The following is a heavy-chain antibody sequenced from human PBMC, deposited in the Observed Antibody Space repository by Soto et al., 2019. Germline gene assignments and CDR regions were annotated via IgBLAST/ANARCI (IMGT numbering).Heavy chain of an antibody. V-gene: IGHV4-59*08. CDR2: IYYSGST. D-gene: IGHD1-26*01. CDR1: RGLIRPYH. Sequence: SDNIFLHCTVPRGLIRPYHWRRIRQPQGKGLEWIGYIYYSGSTNYNPSLKSRVTISVDTSKSQFSLKLSSATAADTAVYYCARRYGRAIDYWGQGTLVTVS. J-gene: IGHJ4*02. CDR3: ARRYGRAIDY.